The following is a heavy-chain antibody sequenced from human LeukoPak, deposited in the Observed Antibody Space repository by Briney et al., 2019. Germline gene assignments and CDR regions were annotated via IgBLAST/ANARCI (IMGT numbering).Heavy chain of an antibody. CDR1: GGSISTYY. CDR3: ARSRGYSYGTTFLDY. J-gene: IGHJ4*02. D-gene: IGHD5-18*01. Sequence: SETLSLTCSVSGGSISTYYWSWIRQPPGKGLEWIGYIYYSGSINYNPSLKSRVTISVDTSKNQFSLKLSSVTAADTAVYYCARSRGYSYGTTFLDYWGQGTLVTVSS. CDR2: IYYSGSI. V-gene: IGHV4-59*08.